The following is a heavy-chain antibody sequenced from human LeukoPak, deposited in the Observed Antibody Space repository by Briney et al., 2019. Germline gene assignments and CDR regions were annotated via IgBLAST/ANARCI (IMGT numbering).Heavy chain of an antibody. Sequence: KDGESLKISCKGSGYSFTSYWISWVRQMPGKGLEWMGRIDPSDSYTNYSPSFQDHVTISADKSISTAYLQWSSLKASDTAMYYCARHSSRYSGYDLNDAFDIWGQGTMVTVSS. CDR1: GYSFTSYW. V-gene: IGHV5-10-1*01. D-gene: IGHD5-12*01. CDR2: IDPSDSYT. CDR3: ARHSSRYSGYDLNDAFDI. J-gene: IGHJ3*02.